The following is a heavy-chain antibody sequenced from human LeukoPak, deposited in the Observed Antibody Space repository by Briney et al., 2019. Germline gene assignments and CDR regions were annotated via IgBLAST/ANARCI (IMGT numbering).Heavy chain of an antibody. J-gene: IGHJ5*02. CDR2: IFSVGET. D-gene: IGHD3-3*01. V-gene: IGHV3-66*01. CDR3: AKFRRFLDA. CDR1: GFTVGSSF. Sequence: PGGSLRLSCTASGFTVGSSFMSWVRQAPGKGLEWVSLIFSVGETHYGDSVQGRFTISRDSSKNTLYLQMNSLRAEDTAVYYCAKFRRFLDAWGQGTLVTVSS.